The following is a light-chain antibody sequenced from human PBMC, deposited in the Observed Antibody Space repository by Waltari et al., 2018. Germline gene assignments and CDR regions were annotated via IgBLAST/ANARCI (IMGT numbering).Light chain of an antibody. Sequence: QSALTHPASVSGSPGQSTTISCTGASRDVGGYNYVPCYQQHPGKAPKPIIYDVNNRPSGLSNRFSGSKSGNRASLTISGLQAEDEADYYCCSFTSSSTWVFGGGTKLTVL. V-gene: IGLV2-14*03. CDR1: SRDVGGYNY. CDR2: DVN. CDR3: CSFTSSSTWV. J-gene: IGLJ3*02.